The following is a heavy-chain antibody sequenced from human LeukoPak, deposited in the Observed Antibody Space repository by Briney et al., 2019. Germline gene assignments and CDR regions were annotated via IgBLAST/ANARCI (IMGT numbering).Heavy chain of an antibody. V-gene: IGHV4-59*01. Sequence: SETLSLTCTVSGGSISSYYWSWIRQPPGKGLEWIGYIYYSGSTNFNPSLKSRVTISVDTSKNQFSLKLSSVTAADTAVYYCARDYSDYGDSRGGMDVWGQGTTVTVSS. CDR1: GGSISSYY. CDR2: IYYSGST. J-gene: IGHJ6*02. D-gene: IGHD4-17*01. CDR3: ARDYSDYGDSRGGMDV.